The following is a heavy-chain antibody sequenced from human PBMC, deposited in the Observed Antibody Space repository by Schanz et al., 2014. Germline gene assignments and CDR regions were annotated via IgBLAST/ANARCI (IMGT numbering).Heavy chain of an antibody. J-gene: IGHJ4*02. Sequence: EVQLVESGGGLVQPGGSLRLSCAASGFNFSDYAMCWVRQAPGKGLEWVSSISSGGGSTYYADSVKGRFTISRDNSKNTLYLQMKSLRVEDTAVYYCAKTLFPGGTQTFGNWGRGTLVTVSS. CDR3: AKTLFPGGTQTFGN. CDR2: ISSGGGST. CDR1: GFNFSDYA. D-gene: IGHD2-8*02. V-gene: IGHV3-23*04.